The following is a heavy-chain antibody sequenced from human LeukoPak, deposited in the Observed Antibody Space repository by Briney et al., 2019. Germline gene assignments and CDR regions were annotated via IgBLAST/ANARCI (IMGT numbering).Heavy chain of an antibody. CDR3: AKDRDGDIVVVPAAIQWFDP. D-gene: IGHD2-2*01. J-gene: IGHJ5*02. Sequence: GGSLRLSCAASGFTFSSYGMHWVRQAPGKGLEWVAFIRYDGSNKYYADSVKGRFTISRDNSKNTLYLQMNSLRAEDTAVYYCAKDRDGDIVVVPAAIQWFDPWGQGTLVTVSS. CDR2: IRYDGSNK. V-gene: IGHV3-30*02. CDR1: GFTFSSYG.